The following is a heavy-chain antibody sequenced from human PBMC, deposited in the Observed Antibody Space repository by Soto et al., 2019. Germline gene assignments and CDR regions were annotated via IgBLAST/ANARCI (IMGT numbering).Heavy chain of an antibody. Sequence: SETLSLTCAVYGGSFSGYYWSWIRQPPGKGLEWIGEINHSGSTNYNPSLKSRVTISVDTSKNQFSLKLSSVTAADTAVYYCARDGITGTTGFDYWGQGTLVTVSS. D-gene: IGHD1-7*01. CDR1: GGSFSGYY. V-gene: IGHV4-34*01. CDR2: INHSGST. J-gene: IGHJ4*02. CDR3: ARDGITGTTGFDY.